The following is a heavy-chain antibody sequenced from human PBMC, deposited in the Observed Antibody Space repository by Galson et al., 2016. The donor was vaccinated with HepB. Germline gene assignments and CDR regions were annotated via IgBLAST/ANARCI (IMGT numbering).Heavy chain of an antibody. J-gene: IGHJ6*04. Sequence: CAISGDSVSSDNGAWNWIRQSPSRGLEWLGRTYYRSKWYNDYGVSVKSRKTINPDTSKNQVSLRLNSVTPEDTAVYYCARGWAGSGWSVWGKGTTVTVSS. CDR2: TYYRSKWYN. CDR1: GDSVSSDNGA. V-gene: IGHV6-1*01. D-gene: IGHD6-19*01. CDR3: ARGWAGSGWSV.